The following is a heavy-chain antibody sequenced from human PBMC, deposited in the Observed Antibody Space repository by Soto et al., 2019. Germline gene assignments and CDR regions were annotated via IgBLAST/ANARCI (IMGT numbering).Heavy chain of an antibody. CDR3: ARGITGDKRLNAFDI. CDR1: GGSFSGYY. D-gene: IGHD7-27*01. Sequence: SETLSLTCAVYGGSFSGYYWSWIRQPPGKGLEWIGEINHSESTNYNPSLKSRVTISADPSKNQFSLKRSSVTAADTAVYYCARGITGDKRLNAFDIWGQGTMVTVSS. CDR2: INHSEST. J-gene: IGHJ3*02. V-gene: IGHV4-34*01.